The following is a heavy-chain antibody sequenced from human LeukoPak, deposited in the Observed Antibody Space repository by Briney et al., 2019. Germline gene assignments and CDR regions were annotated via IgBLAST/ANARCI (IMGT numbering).Heavy chain of an antibody. V-gene: IGHV4-59*01. J-gene: IGHJ4*02. CDR3: ARRNSGSYSVDY. Sequence: PSGTLSLTCTVSGGSISSYYWSWIRQPPGKGLEWIGYIYYSGSTNYNPSLKSRVTISVDTSKNQFSLKLSSVTAADTAVYYCARRNSGSYSVDYWGQGTLVTVSS. CDR1: GGSISSYY. CDR2: IYYSGST. D-gene: IGHD1-26*01.